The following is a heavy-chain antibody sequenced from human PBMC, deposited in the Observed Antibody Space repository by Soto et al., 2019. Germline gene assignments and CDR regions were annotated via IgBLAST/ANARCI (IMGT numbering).Heavy chain of an antibody. Sequence: QVQLVESGGGVVQPGRSLRLSCAASGFTFSSYGMHWVRQAPGKGLEWVAVISYDGSNKYYADSVKGRFTISRDNSKNTLYLQMYSLRAEDTAVYYCATSRYCSGGSCSYYCDYWGQGTLVTVSS. CDR3: ATSRYCSGGSCSYYCDY. CDR2: ISYDGSNK. CDR1: GFTFSSYG. J-gene: IGHJ4*02. D-gene: IGHD2-15*01. V-gene: IGHV3-30*03.